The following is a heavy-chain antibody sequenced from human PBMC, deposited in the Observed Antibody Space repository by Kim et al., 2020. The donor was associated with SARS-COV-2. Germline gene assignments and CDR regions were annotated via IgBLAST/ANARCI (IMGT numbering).Heavy chain of an antibody. CDR2: ISSDASRR. J-gene: IGHJ5*02. D-gene: IGHD2-8*01. CDR1: GFTFSSYA. Sequence: GGSLRLSCAASGFTFSSYAIHWFRQTPGKGLEWVAVISSDASRRHYTDSVKDRFTISRDNSKNTMYLQMSSLRLEDAGVYYCAKEMGFRQPNDLWGQGTLVTVSS. CDR3: AKEMGFRQPNDL. V-gene: IGHV3-30*04.